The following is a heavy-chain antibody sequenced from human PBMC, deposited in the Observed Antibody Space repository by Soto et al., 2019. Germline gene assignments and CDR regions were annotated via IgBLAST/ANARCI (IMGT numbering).Heavy chain of an antibody. CDR3: AKGRIIIVVPGIVDY. CDR2: ISYDGSNK. Sequence: PGGSLRLSCAASGFTFSSYGMHWVRQAPGKGLEWVAVISYDGSNKYYADSVKGRFTISRDNSKNTLYLQMNSLRAEDTAVYYCAKGRIIIVVPGIVDYWGQGILVTVSS. CDR1: GFTFSSYG. J-gene: IGHJ4*02. V-gene: IGHV3-30*18. D-gene: IGHD2-2*01.